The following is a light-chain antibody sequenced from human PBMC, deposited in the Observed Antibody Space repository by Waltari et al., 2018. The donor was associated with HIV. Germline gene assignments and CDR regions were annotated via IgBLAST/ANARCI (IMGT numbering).Light chain of an antibody. J-gene: IGLJ2*01. CDR3: SSYAGSKNLVV. CDR2: EVT. V-gene: IGLV2-8*01. CDR1: RSDVGGYNY. Sequence: QSALTQPPSASGSPGQSVTISCTGTRSDVGGYNYVSWYQQHPGKAPKLRIYEVTRRPSGVPVRFSGSRSGNTASLTVSGLQAEDEADYFCSSYAGSKNLVVFGGGTKLTVL.